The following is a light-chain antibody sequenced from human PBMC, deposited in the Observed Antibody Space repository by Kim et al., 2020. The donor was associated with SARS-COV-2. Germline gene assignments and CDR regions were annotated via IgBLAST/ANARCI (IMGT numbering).Light chain of an antibody. CDR3: QERSTGA. J-gene: IGKJ3*01. CDR1: HRVDNS. CDR2: DAS. V-gene: IGKV3-11*01. Sequence: PGERTTLSCRASHRVDNSFAWYQQKPGQTPKLLIYDASNRATGIPTRFYGSGSGTEFILTISSLEPGDFAVYYCQERSTGAFGPGTKVDIK.